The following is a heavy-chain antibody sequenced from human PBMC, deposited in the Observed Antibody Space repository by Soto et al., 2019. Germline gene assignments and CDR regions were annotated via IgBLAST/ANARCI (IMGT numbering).Heavy chain of an antibody. CDR3: TRDLACYLDY. Sequence: QVQLVESGGGVVQPGRSLTLSCAASGFTFSSHGIHWVRQAPGKGLEWVAVILYDGSNKYYSDSVKGRFTISRDNSKNTVSLQMSSLRAEDTAVYYCTRDLACYLDYWGLGTLVTVSS. J-gene: IGHJ4*02. CDR2: ILYDGSNK. V-gene: IGHV3-33*01. CDR1: GFTFSSHG. D-gene: IGHD3-16*01.